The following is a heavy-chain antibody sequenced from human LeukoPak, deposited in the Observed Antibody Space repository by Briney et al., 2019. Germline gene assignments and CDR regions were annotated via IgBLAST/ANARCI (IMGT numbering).Heavy chain of an antibody. CDR3: ARSRAIVATITGFDY. J-gene: IGHJ4*02. V-gene: IGHV1-3*01. D-gene: IGHD5-12*01. Sequence: ASVKVSCKPSGYTFTIYAMHWVRQAPGQRLEWMGWINAGNGNTKYSQKFQGRVTITRDTSAGTAYMELSSLRSEDTAVYYCARSRAIVATITGFDYWGQGTLVTVSS. CDR1: GYTFTIYA. CDR2: INAGNGNT.